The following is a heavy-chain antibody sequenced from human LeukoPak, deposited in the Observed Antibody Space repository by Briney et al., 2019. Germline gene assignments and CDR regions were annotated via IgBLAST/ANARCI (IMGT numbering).Heavy chain of an antibody. Sequence: SETLSLTCTVSGGSISSSSYYWGWIRQPPGKGLEWIGSIYYSGSTYYNPSLKSRVTISVDTSNNQFSLKLSSVTAADTAVYYCARVDIVLMVYAFDYWGQGTLVTVSS. V-gene: IGHV4-39*07. CDR2: IYYSGST. CDR3: ARVDIVLMVYAFDY. CDR1: GGSISSSSYY. D-gene: IGHD2-8*01. J-gene: IGHJ4*02.